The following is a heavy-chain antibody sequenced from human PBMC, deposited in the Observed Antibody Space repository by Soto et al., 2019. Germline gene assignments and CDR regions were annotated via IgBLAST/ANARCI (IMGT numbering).Heavy chain of an antibody. CDR3: ARDSREGYCSGGSCYSFIYYGMDV. J-gene: IGHJ6*02. V-gene: IGHV4-4*02. CDR1: SNC. Sequence: SNCWNGVRHPQGKRLEWIGEIYHSGSTNYNPALKSRVTISVAKSKNQLSLKLSSVTAADTAVYYCARDSREGYCSGGSCYSFIYYGMDVWGQGTSGT. D-gene: IGHD2-15*01. CDR2: IYHSGST.